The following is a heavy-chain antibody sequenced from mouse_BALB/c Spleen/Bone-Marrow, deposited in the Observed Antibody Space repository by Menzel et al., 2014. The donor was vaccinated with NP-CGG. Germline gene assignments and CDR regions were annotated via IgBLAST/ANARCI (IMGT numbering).Heavy chain of an antibody. CDR3: TRGWDGYYFDY. D-gene: IGHD4-1*01. CDR1: GYTFTDYW. J-gene: IGHJ2*01. Sequence: QVQLQQSGAELVMPGASVKMSCKASGYTFTDYWMHWVKQRPGQGLEWIGAIDTSDTYTNYTQKFKGKATLTVDESSSTADMQLSSLTSEDSAVYFCTRGWDGYYFDYWGQGTTLTVSS. CDR2: IDTSDTYT. V-gene: IGHV1-69*01.